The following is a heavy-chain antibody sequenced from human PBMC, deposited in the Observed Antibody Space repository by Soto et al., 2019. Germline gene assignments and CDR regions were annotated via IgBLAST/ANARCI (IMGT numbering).Heavy chain of an antibody. CDR2: VIPVFGTA. V-gene: IGHV1-69*01. J-gene: IGHJ6*02. Sequence: QVQLVQSGAEVKKPGSSVKVSCKAPGGTFSSYAISWVRQAPGQGLEWMGGVIPVFGTANYAQKFQGRVTITADECTSTVYTELSSLRSDDTAVYYCARSQGGSSSLDIYYYYYYGMDVWGQGTTVTVSS. CDR3: ARSQGGSSSLDIYYYYYYGMDV. D-gene: IGHD2-15*01. CDR1: GGTFSSYA.